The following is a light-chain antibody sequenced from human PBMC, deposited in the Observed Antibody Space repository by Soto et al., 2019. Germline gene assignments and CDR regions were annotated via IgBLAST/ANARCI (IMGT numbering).Light chain of an antibody. CDR3: GAWDSSLSAGV. Sequence: QSVLMQPPSVSAAPGQRVTISCSGSSSNIGFVSWYQQVPGTAPKLLIYDNSNRPLEIPDRFSGSKSGTSATLNIADLQTGDEADYYCGAWDSSLSAGVFGTGTQLTVL. J-gene: IGLJ7*01. V-gene: IGLV1-51*01. CDR2: DNS. CDR1: SSNIGF.